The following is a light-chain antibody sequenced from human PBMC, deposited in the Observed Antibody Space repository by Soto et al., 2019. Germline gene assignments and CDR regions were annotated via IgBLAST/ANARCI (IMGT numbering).Light chain of an antibody. Sequence: QSALTQPRSVSGSPGQSVTISCTGTSSDIGTYNHVSWYQQHPGKAPKVMIYDVNKRSSTVPDRFSGSKSGNTASLTISGRQAEDEADYYCSSYAGTYSVVFGGGTKLTVL. CDR2: DVN. CDR3: SSYAGTYSVV. J-gene: IGLJ2*01. CDR1: SSDIGTYNH. V-gene: IGLV2-11*01.